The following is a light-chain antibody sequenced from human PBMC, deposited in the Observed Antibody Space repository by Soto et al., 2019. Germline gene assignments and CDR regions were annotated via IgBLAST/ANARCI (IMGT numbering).Light chain of an antibody. CDR1: SSDVGAYNY. V-gene: IGLV2-14*01. CDR3: ASFTSTFRYV. CDR2: HAT. J-gene: IGLJ1*01. Sequence: QAVVTQPASVSGSPGQSITISCTGTSSDVGAYNYVSWYQQHPGKAPKLMIYHATNRPSGVSSRFSGSKSGNTASLTISGLQGEDEADYFCASFTSTFRYVFGTGTKLTVL.